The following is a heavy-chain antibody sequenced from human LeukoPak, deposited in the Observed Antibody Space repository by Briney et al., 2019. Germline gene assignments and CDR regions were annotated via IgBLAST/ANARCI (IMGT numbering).Heavy chain of an antibody. J-gene: IGHJ4*02. CDR3: ARVVRGSSGYRYYFDY. D-gene: IGHD3-22*01. Sequence: ASVKVSCKASGYTFTSYAMNWVRQAPGQGLEWMGWINTNTGNPTYVQGFTGRFVFSLDTSVGTAYLQISSLKAEDIAVYYCARVVRGSSGYRYYFDYWGQGTLVTVSS. CDR1: GYTFTSYA. V-gene: IGHV7-4-1*02. CDR2: INTNTGNP.